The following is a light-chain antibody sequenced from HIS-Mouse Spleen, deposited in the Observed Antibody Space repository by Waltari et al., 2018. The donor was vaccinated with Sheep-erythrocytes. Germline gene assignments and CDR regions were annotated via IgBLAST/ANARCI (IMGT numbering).Light chain of an antibody. CDR1: QGISSY. CDR2: AAS. Sequence: AIRMTQYPSSLSAPTGDRVTITCRASQGISSYLAWYQQKPGKDPKLLIYAASTLQSGVPSRFSGSGSGTDFTLTISCLQSEDFATYYCQQYYSYPYTFGQGTKLEIK. J-gene: IGKJ2*01. CDR3: QQYYSYPYT. V-gene: IGKV1-8*01.